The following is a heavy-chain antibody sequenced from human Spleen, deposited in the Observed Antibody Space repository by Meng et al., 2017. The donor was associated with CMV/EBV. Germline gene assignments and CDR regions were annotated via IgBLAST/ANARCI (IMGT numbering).Heavy chain of an antibody. CDR1: GFTFSSYW. D-gene: IGHD2-21*01. J-gene: IGHJ4*02. CDR3: AKDHVGVQGYFDY. V-gene: IGHV3-74*01. CDR2: INSDGSST. Sequence: GGSLRLSCAASGFTFSSYWMHWVRQVPGKGLVWVSRINSDGSSTSYADSVKGRFTISRDNAKNTLYLQMNSLRAEDAAVYYCAKDHVGVQGYFDYWGQGTLVTVSS.